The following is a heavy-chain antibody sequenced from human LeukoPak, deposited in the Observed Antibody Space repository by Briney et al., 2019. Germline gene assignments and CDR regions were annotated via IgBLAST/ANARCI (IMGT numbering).Heavy chain of an antibody. V-gene: IGHV1-69*13. CDR1: GGTFSIYA. CDR2: IIPIFGTA. CDR3: ATPELVRGDAFDI. D-gene: IGHD2-8*02. Sequence: SVTVSCKASGGTFSIYAICWVRQAPGQGLEWMGGIIPIFGTANYAQKFQGRVTITADESTSTAYMELSSLRSEDTAVYYCATPELVRGDAFDIWGQGTMVTVSS. J-gene: IGHJ3*02.